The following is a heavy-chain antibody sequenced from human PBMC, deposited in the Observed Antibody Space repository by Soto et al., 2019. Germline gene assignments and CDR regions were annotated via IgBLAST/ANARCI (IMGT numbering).Heavy chain of an antibody. CDR1: GFTFTSSA. CDR2: IVVGSGNT. V-gene: IGHV1-58*01. Sequence: SVKVSCKASGFTFTSSAVQWVRQARGQRLEWIGWIVVGSGNTNYAQRFQERVTITRDMSTSTAYMELSSLRSEDTAVYYCAAEGQLVAAWGAFDIWGQGTMVTVSS. J-gene: IGHJ3*02. CDR3: AAEGQLVAAWGAFDI. D-gene: IGHD2-15*01.